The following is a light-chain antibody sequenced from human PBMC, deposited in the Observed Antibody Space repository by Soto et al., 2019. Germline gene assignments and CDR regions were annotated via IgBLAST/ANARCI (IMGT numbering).Light chain of an antibody. CDR3: QTWATGIRV. V-gene: IGLV4-69*01. CDR1: SGHSSYA. Sequence: QPVLTQSPSASASLGASVKLTCTLSSGHSSYAIAWHQQQPEKGPRYLMNLNGDGSHTKGDGIPDRFSGSSSGAERYLTISSLQSEDEADYYCQTWATGIRVFGGGTKLTV. CDR2: LNGDGSH. J-gene: IGLJ3*02.